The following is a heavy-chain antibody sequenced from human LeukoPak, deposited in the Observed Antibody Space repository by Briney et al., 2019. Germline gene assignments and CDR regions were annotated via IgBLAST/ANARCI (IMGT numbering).Heavy chain of an antibody. Sequence: GASVEVSCKASGYTFTSYGISWVRQAPGQGLEWMGWISAYNGNTNYAQKLQGRVTMTTDTSTSTAYMELRSLRSDDTAVYYCARTVTTLAPYYYYYMDVWGKGTTVTVSS. CDR3: ARTVTTLAPYYYYYMDV. CDR2: ISAYNGNT. D-gene: IGHD4-17*01. J-gene: IGHJ6*03. CDR1: GYTFTSYG. V-gene: IGHV1-18*01.